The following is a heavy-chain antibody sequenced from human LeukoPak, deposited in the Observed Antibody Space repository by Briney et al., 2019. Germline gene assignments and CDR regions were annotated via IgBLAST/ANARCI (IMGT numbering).Heavy chain of an antibody. CDR1: GFTFSSYE. J-gene: IGHJ5*02. CDR2: INSGGGTI. CDR3: ARDSSGWFHWFDP. Sequence: GGSLRLSCAASGFTFSSYEMNWVRQAPGKGLEWVSYINSGGGTIYYADSVKGRFTISRDNAKNSLYLQMNSLRADDTAVYYCARDSSGWFHWFDPWGQGTLVTVSS. D-gene: IGHD6-13*01. V-gene: IGHV3-48*03.